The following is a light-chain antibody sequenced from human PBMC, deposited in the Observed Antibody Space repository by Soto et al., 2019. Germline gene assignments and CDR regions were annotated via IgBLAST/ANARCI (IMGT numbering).Light chain of an antibody. J-gene: IGLJ1*01. CDR2: DVS. Sequence: QSALTQPASVSGSPGQSITISCTGTSSDVGGYNYVSWYQQHPGKAPKLMIYDVSNRPSGVSNCFSGSKSGNTASLTISGLQAEDEADYYCSSYTSSSTLEYVFGTGTKVTVL. CDR1: SSDVGGYNY. V-gene: IGLV2-14*01. CDR3: SSYTSSSTLEYV.